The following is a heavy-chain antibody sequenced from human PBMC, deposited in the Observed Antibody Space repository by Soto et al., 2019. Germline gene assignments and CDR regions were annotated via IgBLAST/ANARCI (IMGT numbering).Heavy chain of an antibody. V-gene: IGHV3-49*03. CDR3: TRSDYSSVRHYYYYGMDV. J-gene: IGHJ6*02. Sequence: PGGSLRLSCTASGFTFGDYAMSWFRQAPGKGLEWVGFIRSKAYGGTTEYAASVKGRFTISRDDSKSIAYLQMNSLKTEDTAVYYCTRSDYSSVRHYYYYGMDVWGQGTTVTVSS. D-gene: IGHD2-2*01. CDR2: IRSKAYGGTT. CDR1: GFTFGDYA.